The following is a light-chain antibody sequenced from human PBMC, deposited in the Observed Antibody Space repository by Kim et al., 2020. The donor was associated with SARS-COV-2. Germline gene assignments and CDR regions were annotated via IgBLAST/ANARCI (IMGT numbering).Light chain of an antibody. CDR1: QSVSSSY. Sequence: EIVLTQSPGTLSLSPGERATLSCRASQSVSSSYLAWYQQKPGQAPRLLIYGASSRATGIPDRFSGSGSGTDFTLTISRLEPEEFAVYYCQQYGSSLETFGQGTKVDIK. CDR2: GAS. J-gene: IGKJ1*01. CDR3: QQYGSSLET. V-gene: IGKV3-20*01.